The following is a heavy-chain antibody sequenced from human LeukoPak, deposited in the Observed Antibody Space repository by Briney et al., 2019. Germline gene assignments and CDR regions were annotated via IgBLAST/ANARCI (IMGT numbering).Heavy chain of an antibody. Sequence: ASVNVSCKASGFRFSSFGVSWVRQAPGQGLEWMGWISTYFGVTHYAEKFEDRVTTTIDTSTTTAYMELRSLRYDDTAVYYCARDSDYSGNGNGDWFDPWGQGTVVTVSS. CDR2: ISTYFGVT. V-gene: IGHV1-18*04. J-gene: IGHJ5*02. CDR1: GFRFSSFG. D-gene: IGHD4-11*01. CDR3: ARDSDYSGNGNGDWFDP.